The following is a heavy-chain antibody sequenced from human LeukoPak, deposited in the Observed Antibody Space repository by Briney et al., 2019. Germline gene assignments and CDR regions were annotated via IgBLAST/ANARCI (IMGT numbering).Heavy chain of an antibody. Sequence: GGSLRLSCAASGFTFSSYGMHWVRQAPGKGLEWVAVISYDGSNKYCADSVKGRFTISRDNSKNTLYLQMNSLRAEDTAVYYCAKVWDIVVVVGNDAFDIWGQGTMVTVSS. CDR2: ISYDGSNK. CDR3: AKVWDIVVVVGNDAFDI. D-gene: IGHD2-15*01. V-gene: IGHV3-30*18. J-gene: IGHJ3*02. CDR1: GFTFSSYG.